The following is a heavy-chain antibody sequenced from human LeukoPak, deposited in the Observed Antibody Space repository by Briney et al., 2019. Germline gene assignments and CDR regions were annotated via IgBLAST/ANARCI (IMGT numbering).Heavy chain of an antibody. CDR1: GYTLTNYY. V-gene: IGHV1-46*04. J-gene: IGHJ3*02. Sequence: ASVTVSCKASGYTLTNYYIHWVRQPPGQGLDWMGIMNINGGATAYAQKLQGRVTLTRDTSTSTVYMELSSLRSDDTAVYDCARVHYSGSYYRAFDIWGQGTVVTVSS. CDR2: MNINGGAT. D-gene: IGHD1-26*01. CDR3: ARVHYSGSYYRAFDI.